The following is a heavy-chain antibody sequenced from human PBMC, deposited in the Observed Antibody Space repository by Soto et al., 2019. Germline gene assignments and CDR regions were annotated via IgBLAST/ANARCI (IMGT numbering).Heavy chain of an antibody. V-gene: IGHV3-66*01. Sequence: PWGSLRLSCEASGFSVSNNYMSWVRQAPGKGLEWVSVIYSGDSTSYADSVKGRFTISRDNSKNTLYLQMNSLRAEDTAVYYCARSWELDYWGQGTLVTVSS. CDR1: GFSVSNNY. J-gene: IGHJ4*02. CDR2: IYSGDST. D-gene: IGHD1-26*01. CDR3: ARSWELDY.